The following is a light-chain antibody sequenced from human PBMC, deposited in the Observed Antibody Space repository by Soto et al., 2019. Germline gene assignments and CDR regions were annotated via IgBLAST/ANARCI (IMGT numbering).Light chain of an antibody. CDR3: CSYTNDRTVI. Sequence: QSALTQPASVSGSPGQSITISCTGSNSDIGHYIYVSWYQHHPGKAPKLMIYEVTNRRSGVSNRFSGSKSDSTASLTISGLQAEDEADYYCCSYTNDRTVIFGGGTKLTVL. CDR1: NSDIGHYIY. CDR2: EVT. V-gene: IGLV2-14*01. J-gene: IGLJ2*01.